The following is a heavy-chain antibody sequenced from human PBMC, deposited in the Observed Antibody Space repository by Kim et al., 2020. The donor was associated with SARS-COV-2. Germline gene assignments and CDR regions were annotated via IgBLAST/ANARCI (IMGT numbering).Heavy chain of an antibody. D-gene: IGHD3-16*01. CDR1: GGSISSSSSY. V-gene: IGHV4-39*01. Sequence: SETLSLTCTVSGGSISSSSSYWAWIRQSPGKGLEWIGSIHYRGSTSYNVSLKSRVTISVDTSQNQFSLNLSSVTATDTAVYYCARGTYDGDIWGNYGGINYWGQGTLVTVSS. CDR2: IHYRGST. CDR3: ARGTYDGDIWGNYGGINY. J-gene: IGHJ4*02.